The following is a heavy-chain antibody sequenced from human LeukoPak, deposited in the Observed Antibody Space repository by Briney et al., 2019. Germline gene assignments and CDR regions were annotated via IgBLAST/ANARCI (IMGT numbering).Heavy chain of an antibody. CDR2: IYYSGST. D-gene: IGHD3-10*01. V-gene: IGHV4-39*07. J-gene: IGHJ4*02. CDR3: ASIRGGFDY. CDR1: GGSISSSSYY. Sequence: SETLSLTCTVSGGSISSSSYYWGWIRQPPGKGLEWIGSIYYSGSTYYNPSLKSRVTISVDTSKNQFSLKLSSVTAADTAVYYCASIRGGFDYWGQGTLVTVSS.